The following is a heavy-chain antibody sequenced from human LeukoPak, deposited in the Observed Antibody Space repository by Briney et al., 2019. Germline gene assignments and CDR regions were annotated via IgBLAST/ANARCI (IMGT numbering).Heavy chain of an antibody. V-gene: IGHV3-21*01. Sequence: GGSLRLSCAASGFTFSSYNMNWVRQAPGKGLEWVSSISSSSSYIYYADSVKGRFTISRDNAKNSLYLQMNSLRAEDTAVYYCAIIQGVIGPNGYWGQGTLVTVSS. CDR3: AIIQGVIGPNGY. CDR2: ISSSSSYI. J-gene: IGHJ4*02. CDR1: GFTFSSYN. D-gene: IGHD3-10*01.